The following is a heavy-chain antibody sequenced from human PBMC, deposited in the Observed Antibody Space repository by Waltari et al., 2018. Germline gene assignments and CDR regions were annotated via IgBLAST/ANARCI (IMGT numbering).Heavy chain of an antibody. J-gene: IGHJ6*03. Sequence: QVQLVQSGAEVKKPGSSVQVSCKASGGTFSSYAISWVRQAPGQGLEWVGGIIAIFGTANYAQKFQGRVTITTDESTSTAYMELSSLRSEDTAVYYCARGAVVTQYYYYYMDVWGKGTTVTVSS. CDR2: IIAIFGTA. V-gene: IGHV1-69*05. CDR1: GGTFSSYA. CDR3: ARGAVVTQYYYYYMDV. D-gene: IGHD2-21*02.